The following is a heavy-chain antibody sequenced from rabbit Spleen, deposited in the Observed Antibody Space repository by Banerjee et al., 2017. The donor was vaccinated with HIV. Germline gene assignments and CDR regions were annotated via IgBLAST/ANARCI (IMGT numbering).Heavy chain of an antibody. CDR1: KFSFSDRDV. CDR3: ARGGYGGHIWAMGL. CDR2: INTATGKA. D-gene: IGHD3-1*01. V-gene: IGHV1S40*01. J-gene: IGHJ4*01. Sequence: QSLEESGGGLVKPGASLTLTCKASKFSFSDRDVMCWVHQAPGKGLEWIACINTATGKAVYASWAKGRFTISKTSSTTVTLQMTSLTAADTATYFCARGGYGGHIWAMGLWGPGTLVTVS.